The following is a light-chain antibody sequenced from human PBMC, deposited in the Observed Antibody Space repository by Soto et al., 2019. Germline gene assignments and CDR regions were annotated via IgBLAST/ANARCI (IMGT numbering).Light chain of an antibody. V-gene: IGLV2-14*01. CDR2: EVT. CDR3: SSYTSSSTLVL. CDR1: SSDVGGYNY. Sequence: QSALTQPASVSGSPGQSITISCTGTSSDVGGYNYVSWYQQHPGKAPTVMIYEVTNRPSGVSNRFSGSKSGNTASLTISGLQAEDEADYYCSSYTSSSTLVLFGGGTKLTVL. J-gene: IGLJ2*01.